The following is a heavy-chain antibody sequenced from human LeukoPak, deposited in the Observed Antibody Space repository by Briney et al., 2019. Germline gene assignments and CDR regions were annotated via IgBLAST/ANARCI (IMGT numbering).Heavy chain of an antibody. J-gene: IGHJ4*02. V-gene: IGHV3-30*18. D-gene: IGHD2-15*01. Sequence: GRSLRLSCAASGFTFSSYGMHWVRQAPGKGLEWVAVISYDGSNKYYADSVKGRFTISRDNSKNTLYLQMNSLRAEDTAVYYCAKDRKCSGGSCFFDYWGQGTLVTVSS. CDR3: AKDRKCSGGSCFFDY. CDR1: GFTFSSYG. CDR2: ISYDGSNK.